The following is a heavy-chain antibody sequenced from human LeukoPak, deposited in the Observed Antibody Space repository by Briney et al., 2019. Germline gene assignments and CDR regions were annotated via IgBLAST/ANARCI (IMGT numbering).Heavy chain of an antibody. CDR2: IIPIFGTA. Sequence: GASVKVSCKASGGTFSSYAISWVRQAPGQGLEWMGRIIPIFGTANYAQKFQGRVTITTDESTSTAYMELSSLRSEDTAVYYCARDRGNYDFWSGYLYWGQGTLVTVSP. V-gene: IGHV1-69*05. J-gene: IGHJ4*02. CDR1: GGTFSSYA. CDR3: ARDRGNYDFWSGYLY. D-gene: IGHD3-3*01.